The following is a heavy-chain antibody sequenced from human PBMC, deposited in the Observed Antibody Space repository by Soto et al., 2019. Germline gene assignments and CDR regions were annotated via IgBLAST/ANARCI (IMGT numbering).Heavy chain of an antibody. D-gene: IGHD1-20*01. CDR2: IRPDNGNT. V-gene: IGHV1-18*01. CDR1: GYTFSTSG. Sequence: GPEVKRPGASVKVSCKTSGYTFSTSGISWVRQAPGQGLEWVGWIRPDNGNTKSAQRLQGRVTLTTDTSASTAYMELRSLTSHDTAMYYCARDTESNRYNDWGQGTLVTVSS. J-gene: IGHJ1*01. CDR3: ARDTESNRYND.